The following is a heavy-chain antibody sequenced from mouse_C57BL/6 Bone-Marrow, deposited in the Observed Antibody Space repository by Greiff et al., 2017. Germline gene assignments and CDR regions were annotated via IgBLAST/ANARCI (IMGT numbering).Heavy chain of an antibody. Sequence: QVQLQQSGAELARPGASVKMSCTASGYTFTSYTMHWVKQRPGQGLEWIGYINPSSGYTKYNQKFKDKATLTADKSSSTAYMQLSSLTSEDSAVYYCARKGWLLGYFDVWGTGTTVTVSS. CDR3: ARKGWLLGYFDV. CDR2: INPSSGYT. V-gene: IGHV1-4*01. CDR1: GYTFTSYT. J-gene: IGHJ1*03. D-gene: IGHD2-3*01.